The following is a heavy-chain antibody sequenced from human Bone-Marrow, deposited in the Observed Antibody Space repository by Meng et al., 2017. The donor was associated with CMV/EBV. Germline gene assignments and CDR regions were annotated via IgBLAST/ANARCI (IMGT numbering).Heavy chain of an antibody. CDR3: AGELANWGSRYFDL. V-gene: IGHV3-9*03. CDR1: GFTFDDYA. CDR2: ISWNSGSM. D-gene: IGHD7-27*01. Sequence: GGSLRLSCAASGFTFDDYAMHWVRQAPGKGLEWVSGISWNSGSMGYADSVKGRFTISRDNSKNTLYLQMDSLRAEDMAVYYCAGELANWGSRYFDLWGRGTRVTVSS. J-gene: IGHJ2*01.